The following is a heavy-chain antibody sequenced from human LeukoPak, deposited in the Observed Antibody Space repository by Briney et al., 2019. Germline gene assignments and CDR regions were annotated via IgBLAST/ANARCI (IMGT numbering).Heavy chain of an antibody. CDR1: GFTFSSYS. J-gene: IGHJ6*02. CDR3: ARVQYIAAAATGGYYYYGMDV. Sequence: GGSLRLSCAASGFTFSSYSMNWARQAPGKGLEWVSSISSSSSYIYYADSVKGRFTISRDNAKNSLYLQMNSLRAEDTAVYYCARVQYIAAAATGGYYYYGMDVWGQGTTVTVSS. V-gene: IGHV3-21*01. CDR2: ISSSSSYI. D-gene: IGHD6-13*01.